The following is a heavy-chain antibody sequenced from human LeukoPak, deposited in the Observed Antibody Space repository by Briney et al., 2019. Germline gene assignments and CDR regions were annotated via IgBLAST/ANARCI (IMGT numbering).Heavy chain of an antibody. CDR2: IRYDGSNK. V-gene: IGHV3-30*02. CDR3: AKEKNDYSDYSYMDV. J-gene: IGHJ6*03. Sequence: GGSLRLSCAASGFTFSNYGMHWVRQAPGKGLEWVAFIRYDGSNKYCADSVKGRFTVSRDNTKNTLYLQMNSLRAEDTAAYYCAKEKNDYSDYSYMDVWAKGPRSPSP. CDR1: GFTFSNYG. D-gene: IGHD4-11*01.